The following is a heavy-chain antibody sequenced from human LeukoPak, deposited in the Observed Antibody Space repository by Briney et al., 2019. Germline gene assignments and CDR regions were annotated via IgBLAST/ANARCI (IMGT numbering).Heavy chain of an antibody. D-gene: IGHD3-22*01. CDR2: ISSDGSNK. CDR3: TREQYYYDSSGYPSY. Sequence: GGSLRLSCAAFGLTLSSYAMHWVRQAPGKGLEWVAVISSDGSNKYYADSVKGRFTISRDNPKNTLYLQMNSLRAEETALDDCTREQYYYDSSGYPSYWGQGTLVTVSS. CDR1: GLTLSSYA. V-gene: IGHV3-30*04. J-gene: IGHJ4*02.